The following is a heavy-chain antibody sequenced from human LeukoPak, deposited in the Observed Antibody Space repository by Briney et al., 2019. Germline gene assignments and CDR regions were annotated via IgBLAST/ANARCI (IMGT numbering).Heavy chain of an antibody. CDR3: ASLSGSYGWFDP. CDR2: IYYSGST. V-gene: IGHV4-39*07. Sequence: PSETLSLTCTVSGGSISSSSYYWGWIRQPPGKGLEWIGSIYYSGSTYYNPSLKSRVTISVDTSKNQFSLKLSSVTAADTAVYYCASLSGSYGWFDPWGQGTLVTVSS. D-gene: IGHD1-26*01. J-gene: IGHJ5*02. CDR1: GGSISSSSYY.